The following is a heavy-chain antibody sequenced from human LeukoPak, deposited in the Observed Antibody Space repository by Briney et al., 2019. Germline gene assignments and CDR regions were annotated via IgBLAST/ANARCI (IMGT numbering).Heavy chain of an antibody. CDR2: IYHSGST. J-gene: IGHJ4*02. D-gene: IGHD3-22*01. CDR3: ARAEDYYDSSGYYGY. CDR1: GGSFSGYY. Sequence: PSETLSLTCAVYGGSFSGYYWSWIRQPPGKGLEWIGEIYHSGSTNYNPSLKSRVTISVDKSKNQFSLKLSSVTAADTAVYYCARAEDYYDSSGYYGYWGQGTLVTVSS. V-gene: IGHV4-34*01.